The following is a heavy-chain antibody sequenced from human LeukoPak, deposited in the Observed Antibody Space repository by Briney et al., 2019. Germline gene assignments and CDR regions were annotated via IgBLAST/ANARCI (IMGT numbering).Heavy chain of an antibody. CDR2: IKSKTDGGTT. CDR1: GFTFSNVW. Sequence: GGSLRLSCAASGFTFSNVWMSWVRQAPGKGLEWVGRIKSKTDGGTTDYAAPVKGRFTISRDDSKNTLYLQMNSLTTEDTALYYCATDRVAAADDIWGQGTMVTVSS. V-gene: IGHV3-15*01. J-gene: IGHJ3*02. CDR3: ATDRVAAADDI. D-gene: IGHD6-13*01.